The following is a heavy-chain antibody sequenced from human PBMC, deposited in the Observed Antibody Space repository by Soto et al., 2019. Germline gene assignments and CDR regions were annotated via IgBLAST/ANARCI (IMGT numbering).Heavy chain of an antibody. D-gene: IGHD6-13*01. CDR3: ARLYSSSWYDYYYYGMDV. CDR2: INHSGST. V-gene: IGHV4-34*01. J-gene: IGHJ6*02. CDR1: GGSFSGYY. Sequence: ETLSLTCAVYGGSFSGYYWSWIRQPPGKGLEWIGEINHSGSTNYNPSLKSRVTISVDTSKNQFSLKLSSVTAADTAVYYCARLYSSSWYDYYYYGMDVWGQGTTVTVSS.